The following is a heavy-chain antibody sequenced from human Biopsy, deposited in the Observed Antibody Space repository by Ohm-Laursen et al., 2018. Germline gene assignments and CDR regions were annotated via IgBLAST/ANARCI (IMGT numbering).Heavy chain of an antibody. J-gene: IGHJ4*02. CDR2: ISPKSGDT. D-gene: IGHD6-19*01. Sequence: SSVKVSCKASGFSFTGYYIHWVRQAPGQGLEWMGWISPKSGDTNYAHKFQGNITMTRDTSMSTAYMEMSRLRCDDTAVYYCALQSVAQMKNFDYWGRGTLVTVSS. CDR3: ALQSVAQMKNFDY. V-gene: IGHV1-2*02. CDR1: GFSFTGYY.